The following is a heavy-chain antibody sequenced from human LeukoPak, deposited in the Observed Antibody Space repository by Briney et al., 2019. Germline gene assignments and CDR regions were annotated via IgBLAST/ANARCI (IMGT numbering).Heavy chain of an antibody. D-gene: IGHD2-21*02. Sequence: PGGSLRLSCAASGFTVSDNYMNWVRQAPGKGLEWVSVIYASGAMYYADSVKGRFTVSRDGSENTLFLQMNSLRDEDTAVHYCATAGLHCRGDCYLRDWGQGTLVTVSS. CDR1: GFTVSDNY. V-gene: IGHV3-53*01. J-gene: IGHJ4*02. CDR2: IYASGAM. CDR3: ATAGLHCRGDCYLRD.